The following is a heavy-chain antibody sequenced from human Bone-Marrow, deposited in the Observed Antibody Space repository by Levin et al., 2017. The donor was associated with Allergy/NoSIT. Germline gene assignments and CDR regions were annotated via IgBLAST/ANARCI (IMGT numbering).Heavy chain of an antibody. Sequence: GGSLRLSCAASGFTFSDYFMSWVRQAPGKGLEWVAYINSYGAFTVYADSVRGRFTISRDNARKALFLQMNSLRADDPAVYCCAREVRDPPYNWCDLWGQGALVTVSS. V-gene: IGHV3-11*06. CDR1: GFTFSDYF. CDR2: INSYGAFT. CDR3: AREVRDPPYNWCDL. J-gene: IGHJ5*02.